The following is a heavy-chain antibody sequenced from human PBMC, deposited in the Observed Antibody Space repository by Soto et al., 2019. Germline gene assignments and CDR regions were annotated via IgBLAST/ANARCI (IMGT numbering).Heavy chain of an antibody. CDR2: IYYSAST. CDR1: GGSISSGDYS. V-gene: IGHV4-30-4*01. CDR3: ARQGFGATHGLVDV. Sequence: PSETLSLNSTVSGGSISSGDYSWSWIRQPPGKGLEWIGYIYYSASTYYNPSLKSRVTISVDTSKNQFSLKLSSVTAADTALYYCARQGFGATHGLVDVWSQGTTVTVSS. J-gene: IGHJ6*02. D-gene: IGHD3-10*01.